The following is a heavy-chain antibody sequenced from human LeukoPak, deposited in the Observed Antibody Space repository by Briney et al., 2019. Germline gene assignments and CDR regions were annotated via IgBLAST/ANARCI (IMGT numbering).Heavy chain of an antibody. D-gene: IGHD3-10*01. CDR1: GFTFSSYS. CDR3: AGSSYGSGSYDSHYYYYYGMDV. V-gene: IGHV3-21*01. CDR2: ISSSSSYI. Sequence: PGGSLRLSCAASGFTFSSYSMNWVRQAPGKGLEWVSSISSSSSYIYYADSVKGRFTISRDNAKNSLYLQMNSLRAEDTAVYYCAGSSYGSGSYDSHYYYYYGMDVWGQGTTVTVSS. J-gene: IGHJ6*02.